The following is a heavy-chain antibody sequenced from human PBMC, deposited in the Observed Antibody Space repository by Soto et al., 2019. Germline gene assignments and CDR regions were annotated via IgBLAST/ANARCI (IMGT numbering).Heavy chain of an antibody. Sequence: QVQLQQWGAGLLKPSETLSLTCAVYGGSFSGYYWSWIRQPPGKGLEWIGEINHSGSTNYNPSLKSRVTISVDTSKNQFSLKLSSVTAADTAVYYCARGRAYYYDSSGYYYDYWGQGTLVTVSS. D-gene: IGHD3-22*01. V-gene: IGHV4-34*01. CDR2: INHSGST. CDR3: ARGRAYYYDSSGYYYDY. J-gene: IGHJ4*02. CDR1: GGSFSGYY.